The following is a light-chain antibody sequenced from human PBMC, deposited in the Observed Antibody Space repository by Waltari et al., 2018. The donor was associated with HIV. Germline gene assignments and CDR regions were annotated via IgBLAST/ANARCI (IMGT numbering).Light chain of an antibody. V-gene: IGLV1-51*01. CDR3: GTWDTTLSAVV. J-gene: IGLJ2*01. Sequence: QSVLTQPPSVSAAPGETVSISCSGSNSNIGNNYVSWYQQLPGTAPKLFIYDDDLRHSGIPDRFSGSRSGTSATLGITGLQTGDEADYYCGTWDTTLSAVVFGGGTKLTVL. CDR2: DDD. CDR1: NSNIGNNY.